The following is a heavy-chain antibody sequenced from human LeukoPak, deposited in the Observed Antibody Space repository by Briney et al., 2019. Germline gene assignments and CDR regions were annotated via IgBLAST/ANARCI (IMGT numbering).Heavy chain of an antibody. Sequence: PSETLSLTCTVSGGSISSGGYFWSWIRQHPGKGLEWIGYVYYSVSTYYNPSLKGRVTISVDTSKNQFSLRLSSVTAADTAIYYCASVSYDTSLQHWGQGTLVTVSA. D-gene: IGHD3-22*01. CDR1: GGSISSGGYF. CDR3: ASVSYDTSLQH. J-gene: IGHJ1*01. CDR2: VYYSVST. V-gene: IGHV4-31*03.